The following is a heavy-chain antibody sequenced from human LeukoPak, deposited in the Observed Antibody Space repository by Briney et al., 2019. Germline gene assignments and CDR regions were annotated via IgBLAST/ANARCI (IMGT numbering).Heavy chain of an antibody. D-gene: IGHD6-19*01. CDR1: GDSVSSKSAT. CDR3: ARDPRVSAGWQFDY. CDR2: TYYRSKLYN. V-gene: IGHV6-1*01. Sequence: SQTLSLTCAISGDSVSSKSATWNWIRQSPSRGLEWLGKTYYRSKLYNDSAVSVTSRITISPDTSKNQFSLQLNSVTPEDTAVYYCARDPRVSAGWQFDYWGQGTLVTVSS. J-gene: IGHJ4*02.